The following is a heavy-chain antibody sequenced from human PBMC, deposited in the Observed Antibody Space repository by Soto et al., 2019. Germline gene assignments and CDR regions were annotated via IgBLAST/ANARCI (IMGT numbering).Heavy chain of an antibody. V-gene: IGHV1-69*12. Sequence: QVQLVQSGAEVKKPGSSVKVSCKASGDTFNSFAISWVRQAPGQGLEWMGGIIPIFRTPKYAEKFQGRVTISADEFTSTAYMELLSLRSEDKAVYYCARDKGREQLGSNYYCALDVWGQGTTVIVSS. CDR3: ARDKGREQLGSNYYCALDV. D-gene: IGHD1-26*01. J-gene: IGHJ6*01. CDR1: GDTFNSFA. CDR2: IIPIFRTP.